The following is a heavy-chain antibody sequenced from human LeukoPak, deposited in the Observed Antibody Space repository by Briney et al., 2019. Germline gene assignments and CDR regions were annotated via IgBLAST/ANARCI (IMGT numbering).Heavy chain of an antibody. CDR1: GFTFSSFA. D-gene: IGHD3-10*01. CDR2: VSGSAGRT. V-gene: IGHV3-23*01. Sequence: GGSLRLSCAASGFTFSSFAMTWVRQAPGKGLEWVSTVSGSAGRTDYADSVKGRFTISRDNLKNTLYLQMNGLRAEDTAVYYCAKDPHYYGSGSYGTWGQGTLVTVSS. CDR3: AKDPHYYGSGSYGT. J-gene: IGHJ4*02.